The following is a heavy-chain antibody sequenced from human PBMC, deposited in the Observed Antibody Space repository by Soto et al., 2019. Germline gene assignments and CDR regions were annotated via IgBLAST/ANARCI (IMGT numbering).Heavy chain of an antibody. J-gene: IGHJ1*01. CDR3: ASTLRGWNYAPHFQH. Sequence: SETLSLTCTVSVGSSSSGDYYWIWIRHPPGKGLEWIGYIYYSGSTYYNPSLKSRVTISVDTSKNQFSLKLSSVTAADTAVYYCASTLRGWNYAPHFQHWGQGALVTVSS. CDR2: IYYSGST. CDR1: VGSSSSGDYY. D-gene: IGHD1-7*01. V-gene: IGHV4-30-4*01.